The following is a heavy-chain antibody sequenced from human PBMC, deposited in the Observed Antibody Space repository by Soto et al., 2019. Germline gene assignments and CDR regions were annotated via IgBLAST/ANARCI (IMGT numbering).Heavy chain of an antibody. CDR2: ICSSSSTI. J-gene: IGHJ6*03. D-gene: IGHD3-10*01. V-gene: IGHV3-48*01. Sequence: GGSLRLSCAASGFTFSSYSMNWVRQAPGKGLEWVSYICSSSSTIYYADSLKGRFTISRDNAKNSLYLQMNSLRAEDTAVYYCSRDNGSGSYYNTNYYYYYYMDVWGKGTTVTVS. CDR1: GFTFSSYS. CDR3: SRDNGSGSYYNTNYYYYYYMDV.